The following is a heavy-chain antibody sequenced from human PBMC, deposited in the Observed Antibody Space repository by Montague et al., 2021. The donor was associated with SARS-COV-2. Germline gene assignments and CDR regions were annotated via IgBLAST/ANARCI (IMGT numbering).Heavy chain of an antibody. J-gene: IGHJ4*02. CDR1: GGSLSDYH. CDR3: ARSQDCSTTSCHFDY. D-gene: IGHD2-2*01. V-gene: IGHV4-34*01. CDR2: INHSGNT. Sequence: SETLSLTCAVYGGSLSDYHWSWIRQPPGQGLEWIGEINHSGNTNYNPSLKSRVTISVDTSKNQFSLKLSSVTAADTAVYYCARSQDCSTTSCHFDYWGQGTLVTVSS.